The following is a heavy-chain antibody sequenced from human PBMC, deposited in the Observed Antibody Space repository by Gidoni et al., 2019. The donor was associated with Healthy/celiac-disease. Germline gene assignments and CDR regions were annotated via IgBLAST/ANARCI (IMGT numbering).Heavy chain of an antibody. D-gene: IGHD2-2*01. Sequence: QVQLQQWGAGLLKLSETLSLTCAVYGGSFSGYYWSWNRQPPGKGLEWIGEINHSGSTNYNPSLKSRVTISVDTSKNQFSLKLSSVTAADTAVYYCAREPAGADYWGQGTLVTVSS. CDR3: AREPAGADY. CDR2: INHSGST. CDR1: GGSFSGYY. V-gene: IGHV4-34*01. J-gene: IGHJ4*02.